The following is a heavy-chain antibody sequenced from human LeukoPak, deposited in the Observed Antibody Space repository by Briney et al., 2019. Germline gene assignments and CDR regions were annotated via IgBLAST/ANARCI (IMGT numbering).Heavy chain of an antibody. CDR2: IYHGDSDP. J-gene: IGHJ4*02. Sequence: GEPLKISCKGSEYSSTTHWIGWVRQMPGKGLELMGIIYHGDSDPRYGPSFQGQVTISADKSISTAYLQWSSLKASDTAMYYCARYCSSTSCKEQFDYWGQGTLVTVSS. CDR3: ARYCSSTSCKEQFDY. D-gene: IGHD2-2*01. V-gene: IGHV5-51*01. CDR1: EYSSTTHW.